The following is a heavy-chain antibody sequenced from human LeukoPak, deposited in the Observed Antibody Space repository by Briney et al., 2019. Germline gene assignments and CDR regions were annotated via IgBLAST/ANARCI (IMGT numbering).Heavy chain of an antibody. CDR3: AREPTYYDFWSGYYTPRGWFDP. V-gene: IGHV1-2*02. CDR1: GYTFTGYY. J-gene: IGHJ5*02. D-gene: IGHD3-3*01. CDR2: INPNSGGT. Sequence: ASVKVSCKASGYTFTGYYMHWVRQAPGQGLEWMGWINPNSGGTNYAQKFQGGVTMTRDTSISTAYMELSRLRSDDTAVYYCAREPTYYDFWSGYYTPRGWFDPWGQGTLVTVSS.